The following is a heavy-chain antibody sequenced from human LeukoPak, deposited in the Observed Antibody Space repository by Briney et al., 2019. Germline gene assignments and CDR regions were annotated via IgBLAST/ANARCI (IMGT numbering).Heavy chain of an antibody. V-gene: IGHV1-2*02. CDR3: ARDNSVGDIAWWFDP. Sequence: ASVKVSCKASGCTFTGYYMHWVRQAPGQGLEWMGWINPNSGGTNYAQKLQGRVTMTRDMSTTTDYMELSSLRSEDTAVYYCARDNSVGDIAWWFDPWGQGTLVTVSS. D-gene: IGHD3-16*02. J-gene: IGHJ5*02. CDR1: GCTFTGYY. CDR2: INPNSGGT.